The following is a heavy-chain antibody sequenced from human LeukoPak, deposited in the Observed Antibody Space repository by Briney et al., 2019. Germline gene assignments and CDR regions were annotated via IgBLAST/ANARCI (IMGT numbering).Heavy chain of an antibody. V-gene: IGHV4-31*03. J-gene: IGHJ6*02. CDR3: ASKGGSYQLRSGGMDV. D-gene: IGHD2-2*01. CDR2: IYYSGSI. CDR1: GGSISSGDYY. Sequence: SETLSLTCTVSGGSISSGDYYWSWIRLHPGKGLEWIGYIYYSGSIYYNPSLKSRVIISVDTSKNQFSLKLSSVTAADTAVYYCASKGGSYQLRSGGMDVWGQGTTVIVSS.